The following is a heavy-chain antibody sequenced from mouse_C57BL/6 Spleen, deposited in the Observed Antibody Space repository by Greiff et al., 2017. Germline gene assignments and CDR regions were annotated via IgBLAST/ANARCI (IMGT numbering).Heavy chain of an antibody. CDR1: GFTFSDYG. CDR2: ISSGSSTI. CDR3: ARPTEDWDRYVEG. D-gene: IGHD4-1*01. V-gene: IGHV5-17*01. Sequence: EVMLVESGGGLVKPGGSLKLSCAASGFTFSDYGMHWVRQAPEKGLEWVAYISSGSSTIYYADTVKGRFTISRDNAKNTLYLQMTSLRSEDTAMYDCARPTEDWDRYVEGWGTGTTVTVSS. J-gene: IGHJ1*03.